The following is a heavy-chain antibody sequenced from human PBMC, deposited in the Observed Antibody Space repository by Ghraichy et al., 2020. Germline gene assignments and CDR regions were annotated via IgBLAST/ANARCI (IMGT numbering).Heavy chain of an antibody. D-gene: IGHD3-9*01. V-gene: IGHV4-61*01. Sequence: SETLSLTCTVSGGSVSSGSYYWSWIRQPPGKGLEWIGYIYYSGSTNYNPSLKSRVTISVDTSKNQFSLKLSSVTAADTAVYYCARGPMYYDILTGIYYYYYYGMDVWGQGTTVTVSS. CDR2: IYYSGST. J-gene: IGHJ6*02. CDR1: GGSVSSGSYY. CDR3: ARGPMYYDILTGIYYYYYYGMDV.